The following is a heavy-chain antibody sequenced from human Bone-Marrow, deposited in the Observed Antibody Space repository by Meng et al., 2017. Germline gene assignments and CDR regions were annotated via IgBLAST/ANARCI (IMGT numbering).Heavy chain of an antibody. D-gene: IGHD3-9*01. CDR2: INAGNGNT. Sequence: ASVKVSCKASGYTFTSYAMHWVRQAPGQRLEWMGWINAGNGNTKYSQKFQGRVTITRDTSASTAYMELSSLRSEDTAVYYCARAGDDILTGYSDDRHGVYYYGMDVWGQGTTVTVSS. CDR3: ARAGDDILTGYSDDRHGVYYYGMDV. CDR1: GYTFTSYA. V-gene: IGHV1-3*01. J-gene: IGHJ6*02.